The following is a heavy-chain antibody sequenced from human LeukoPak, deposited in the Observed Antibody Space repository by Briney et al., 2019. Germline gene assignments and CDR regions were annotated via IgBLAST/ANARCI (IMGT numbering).Heavy chain of an antibody. CDR1: GYTFTSYG. Sequence: ASVKVSCEASGYTFTSYGISWVRQAPGQGLEWMGWISAYNGNTNYAQKLQGRVTLTTDTSTSTAYMELRSLRSDDTAVYYCARGTGYYYDSSGYEYWGQGTLVTVSS. V-gene: IGHV1-18*01. J-gene: IGHJ4*02. CDR2: ISAYNGNT. D-gene: IGHD3-22*01. CDR3: ARGTGYYYDSSGYEY.